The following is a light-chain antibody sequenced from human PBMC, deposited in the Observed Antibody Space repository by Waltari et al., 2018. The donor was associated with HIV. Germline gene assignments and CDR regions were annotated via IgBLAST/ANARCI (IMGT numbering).Light chain of an antibody. V-gene: IGLV3-19*01. CDR2: VSN. Sequence: SSELTQDPLVSVAPGQTARITCQGDILRFYYGSWYQQRPWQAPRFLSFVSNNRPSGIPDRFSGSTSGNTMSLTITAPRAEDEGDYFCSSRDTTGRFWVFG. CDR3: SSRDTTGRFWV. CDR1: ILRFYY. J-gene: IGLJ1*01.